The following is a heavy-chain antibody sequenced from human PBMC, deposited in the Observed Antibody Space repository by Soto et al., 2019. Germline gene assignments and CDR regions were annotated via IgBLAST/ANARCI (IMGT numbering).Heavy chain of an antibody. CDR3: AGGQYYFDY. CDR2: ISYDGSNK. Sequence: QVQLVESGGGVVQPGRSLRLSCAASGFPFSSYGMHWVRQAPGKGLEWVAHISYDGSNKHYTDSVKGRFTISRGNSKNMLYLQMSSLRAEDTAVDYCAGGQYYFDYCGQGTRVSVSS. V-gene: IGHV3-30*03. D-gene: IGHD2-15*01. CDR1: GFPFSSYG. J-gene: IGHJ4*02.